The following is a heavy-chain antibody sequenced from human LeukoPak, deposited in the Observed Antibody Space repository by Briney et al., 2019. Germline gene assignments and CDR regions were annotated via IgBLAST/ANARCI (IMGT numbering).Heavy chain of an antibody. J-gene: IGHJ4*02. D-gene: IGHD3-22*01. Sequence: GGSLRLSCAVSGITLSNYGMSWVRQAPGKGLEWVAGISGSGGRTNYADSVKGRFTISRDNPKNTLYQQMNSLRAEDTAVYFCATRGVVIRVILVGFHKEAYYFDSWGQGALVTVSS. CDR1: GITLSNYG. CDR3: ATRGVVIRVILVGFHKEAYYFDS. V-gene: IGHV3-23*01. CDR2: ISGSGGRT.